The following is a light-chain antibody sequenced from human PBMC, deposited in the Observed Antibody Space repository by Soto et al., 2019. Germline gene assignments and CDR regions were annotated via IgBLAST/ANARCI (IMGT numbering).Light chain of an antibody. J-gene: IGKJ1*01. Sequence: IVLTQSPDTLSLSPGERATLSCRASQSVSSSYLAWHQQKPGQAPRLLIYGTSSRATGIPDRFSGSGSGTDFTLTISGLEPEDFAVYYCQQYGSSQWTFGQGTKVDIK. CDR2: GTS. CDR3: QQYGSSQWT. V-gene: IGKV3-20*01. CDR1: QSVSSSY.